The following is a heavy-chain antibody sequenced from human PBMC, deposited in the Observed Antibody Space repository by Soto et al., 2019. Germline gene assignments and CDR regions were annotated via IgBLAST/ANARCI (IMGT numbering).Heavy chain of an antibody. D-gene: IGHD1-26*01. CDR1: GGSISRGVFY. V-gene: IGHV4-31*03. CDR3: ARLKGIVRGYQIDY. Sequence: SSETLSLTCTFSGGSISRGVFYWSWIRQHPGKGLEWIGYIYYSGSTYYNPSLKSRVTISVDTSKNQFSLKLSSVTAADTAVYYCARLKGIVRGYQIDYWGQGTLVTVSS. CDR2: IYYSGST. J-gene: IGHJ4*02.